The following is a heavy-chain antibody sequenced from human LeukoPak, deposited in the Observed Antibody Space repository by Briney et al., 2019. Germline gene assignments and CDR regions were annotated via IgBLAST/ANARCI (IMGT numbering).Heavy chain of an antibody. CDR1: GYTLTELS. Sequence: ASVKVSCKVSGYTLTELSMHWVRQAPGKGLEWMGGFDPEDGETIYAQKFQGRVTMTEDTSTDTAYMELSRLRSEDTAVYYCATGGGSYSATDYWGQGTLVTVSS. J-gene: IGHJ4*02. V-gene: IGHV1-24*01. CDR3: ATGGGSYSATDY. D-gene: IGHD1-26*01. CDR2: FDPEDGET.